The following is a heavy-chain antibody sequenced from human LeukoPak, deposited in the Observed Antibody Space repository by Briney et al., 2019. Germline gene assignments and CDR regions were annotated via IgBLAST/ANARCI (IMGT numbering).Heavy chain of an antibody. Sequence: ASVKVSCKASGYTFTGYYMHWVRQAPGQGLEWMGWINPNSGGTNYAQKFQGRVTITADKSTSTAYMELSSLRSEDTAVYYCARGDYYDSSGYLDWGQGTLVTVSS. CDR1: GYTFTGYY. D-gene: IGHD3-22*01. V-gene: IGHV1-2*02. CDR2: INPNSGGT. J-gene: IGHJ4*02. CDR3: ARGDYYDSSGYLD.